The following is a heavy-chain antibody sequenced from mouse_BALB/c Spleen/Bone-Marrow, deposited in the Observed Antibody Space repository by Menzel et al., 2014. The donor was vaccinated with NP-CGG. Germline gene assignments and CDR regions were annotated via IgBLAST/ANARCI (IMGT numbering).Heavy chain of an antibody. CDR3: TTLARSDFDY. CDR1: GYTFSNYW. D-gene: IGHD3-1*01. J-gene: IGHJ2*01. Sequence: EVQPQQSGTVLARPGAAVKMSCKASGYTFSNYWMHWVKQRPGQGLEWIGTIYPGNSDTTYNQKFKGKAKLTAVTSTSTAYMELSSLTNEDSAVYYCTTLARSDFDYWGQGTTLTVSS. CDR2: IYPGNSDT. V-gene: IGHV1-5*01.